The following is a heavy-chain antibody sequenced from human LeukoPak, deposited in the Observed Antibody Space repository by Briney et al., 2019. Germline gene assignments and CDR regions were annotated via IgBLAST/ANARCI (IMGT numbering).Heavy chain of an antibody. Sequence: AGGTLRLSCAASGCTFSSYAMHWVRQAPGKGLEWVAVISYDGSNKYYADSVKGRFTISRHNSQNTLYLQMNSLRAEDTAVYYCAREPSLDHLIDYWGQGTLVTVSS. CDR1: GCTFSSYA. V-gene: IGHV3-30-3*01. CDR2: ISYDGSNK. J-gene: IGHJ4*02. CDR3: AREPSLDHLIDY.